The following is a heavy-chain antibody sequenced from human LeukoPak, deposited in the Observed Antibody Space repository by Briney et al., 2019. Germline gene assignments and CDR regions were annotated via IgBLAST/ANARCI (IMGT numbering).Heavy chain of an antibody. CDR3: ARDKAVTTELTQYFHH. CDR1: GYTFTSYG. Sequence: GASVKVSCKASGYTFTSYGTSWVRQAPGQGLEWMGWISGYNGYTNYAQKFQFRVTMTTDTSTSTAYMELRSLTSDDTAVYYCARDKAVTTELTQYFHHWGQGTLVTVSS. D-gene: IGHD4-11*01. J-gene: IGHJ1*01. CDR2: ISGYNGYT. V-gene: IGHV1-18*01.